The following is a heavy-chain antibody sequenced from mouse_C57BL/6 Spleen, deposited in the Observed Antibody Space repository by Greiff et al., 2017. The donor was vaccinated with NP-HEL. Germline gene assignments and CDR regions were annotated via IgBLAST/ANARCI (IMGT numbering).Heavy chain of an antibody. CDR3: ARDSSGYVRYFDV. CDR2: IYPGGGYT. CDR1: GYTFTNYW. V-gene: IGHV1-63*01. D-gene: IGHD3-2*02. J-gene: IGHJ1*03. Sequence: VKLMESGAELVRPGTSVKMSCKASGYTFTNYWIGWAKQRPGHGLEWIGDIYPGGGYTNYNEKFKGKATLTADKSSSTAYMQFSSLTSEDSAIYYCARDSSGYVRYFDVWGTGTTVTVSS.